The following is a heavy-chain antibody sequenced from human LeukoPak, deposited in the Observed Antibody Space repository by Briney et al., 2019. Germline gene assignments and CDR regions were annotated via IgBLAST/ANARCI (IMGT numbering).Heavy chain of an antibody. CDR3: ARRYSNYFFDY. CDR1: GYSITSGYY. CDR2: IYHSEST. Sequence: PSETLSLTCAVSGYSITSGYYWACIRPPPGKGLEWIGNIYHSESTYYNASLKSRVTISVDTSKNQFSLKLSSVTAADTAVYYCARRYSNYFFDYWGQGTLVTVSS. J-gene: IGHJ4*02. D-gene: IGHD4-11*01. V-gene: IGHV4-38-2*01.